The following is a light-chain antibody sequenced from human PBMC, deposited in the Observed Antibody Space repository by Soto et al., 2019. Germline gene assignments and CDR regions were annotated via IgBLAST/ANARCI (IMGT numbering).Light chain of an antibody. CDR1: QRVSRN. J-gene: IGKJ1*01. CDR3: QQYGISPTT. CDR2: DAS. Sequence: EIVMTQSPATLSVSPGERATLSCRASQRVSRNLAWYQQKPGQAPRLLIYDASTRATGIPDRFSGSGSETEFTLTISSLQSEDYAVYHCQQYGISPTTFGQGTKVEIK. V-gene: IGKV3-15*01.